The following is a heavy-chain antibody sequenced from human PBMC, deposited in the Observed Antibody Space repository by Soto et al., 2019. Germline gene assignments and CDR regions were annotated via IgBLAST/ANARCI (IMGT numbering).Heavy chain of an antibody. V-gene: IGHV1-18*01. CDR3: ARCEFAYSSGWYFDY. D-gene: IGHD6-19*01. CDR2: ISAYNGNT. CDR1: GYTLTSYC. Sequence: ASVKVSCKASGYTLTSYCISWARHAPGQGLEWMGWISAYNGNTDYAQKLQGRVTMTTDTSTSTAYMELRSLRSDDTAVYYCARCEFAYSSGWYFDYWGQGTLVTVSS. J-gene: IGHJ4*02.